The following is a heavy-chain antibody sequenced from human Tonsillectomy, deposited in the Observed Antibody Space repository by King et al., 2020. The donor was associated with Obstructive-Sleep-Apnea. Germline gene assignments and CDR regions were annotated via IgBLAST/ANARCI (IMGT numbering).Heavy chain of an antibody. J-gene: IGHJ5*02. CDR1: GYTFTNYG. D-gene: IGHD3-22*01. CDR3: ARDPEYFDSSGYSDWFDP. V-gene: IGHV1-18*01. Sequence: VQLVESGAEVKKPGASVKVSCKASGYTFTNYGISWVRQAPGQGLEWMGWVSGYNGNTDYAQKLQGRVTMTTDTSTSTAYMELRSLRSDDTAVYYCARDPEYFDSSGYSDWFDPWGQGTLVTVSS. CDR2: VSGYNGNT.